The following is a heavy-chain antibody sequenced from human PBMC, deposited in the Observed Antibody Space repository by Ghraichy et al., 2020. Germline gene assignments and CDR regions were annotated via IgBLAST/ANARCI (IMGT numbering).Heavy chain of an antibody. CDR2: MYHSGSG. Sequence: SETLSLTCTVSGGFISSGDYSWTWIRQQRGKGLEWIGYMYHSGSGHYNPSLKSRVSFSVDWSKNQFFLRLTSVTAADTAVYYCAILASYGVDVWGQGTTVTVSS. CDR1: GGFISSGDYS. J-gene: IGHJ6*02. CDR3: AILASYGVDV. V-gene: IGHV4-30-2*01. D-gene: IGHD3-3*01.